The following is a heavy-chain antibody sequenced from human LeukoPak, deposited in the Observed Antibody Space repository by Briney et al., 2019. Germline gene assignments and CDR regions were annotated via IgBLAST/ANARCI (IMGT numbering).Heavy chain of an antibody. D-gene: IGHD3-16*01. V-gene: IGHV4-4*07. J-gene: IGHJ3*02. Sequence: SETLSLTCTVSGGSISSYYWSWIRQPAGKGLEWIGRIYTSGSTNYNPSLKSRVTMSVDTSKNQFSLKLSSVTAADTAVYYCARDPGILRLGELDAFDIWGQGTMVTVSS. CDR3: ARDPGILRLGELDAFDI. CDR2: IYTSGST. CDR1: GGSISSYY.